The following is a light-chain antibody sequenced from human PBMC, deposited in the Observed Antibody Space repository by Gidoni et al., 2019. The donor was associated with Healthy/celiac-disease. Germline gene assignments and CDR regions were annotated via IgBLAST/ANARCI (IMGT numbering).Light chain of an antibody. CDR1: SSDVGGYNY. CDR2: DVS. J-gene: IGLJ2*01. Sequence: QSALTQPAFESGSPGQSITISCTGTSSDVGGYNYVSGYQQHPGKAPKLMIYDVSNRPAGVSNRFSGSKSGNTASLTISGRQAEDEADYYCSSYTSSSTLVVFGGGTKLTVL. CDR3: SSYTSSSTLVV. V-gene: IGLV2-14*03.